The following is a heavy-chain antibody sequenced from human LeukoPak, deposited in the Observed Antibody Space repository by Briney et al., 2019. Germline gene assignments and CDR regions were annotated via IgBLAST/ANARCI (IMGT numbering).Heavy chain of an antibody. CDR2: IYTSGST. V-gene: IGHV4-4*07. J-gene: IGHJ3*02. CDR3: AREGIAAAEGTFDI. CDR1: GGSISGDY. D-gene: IGHD6-13*01. Sequence: SETLSLTCIVSGGSISGDYCSWIRQPAGKGLEWIGRIYTSGSTNSNPSLKSRVTMSLDTSKNQFSLKLNSVTTADTAVYYCAREGIAAAEGTFDIWGRGTMVTVSS.